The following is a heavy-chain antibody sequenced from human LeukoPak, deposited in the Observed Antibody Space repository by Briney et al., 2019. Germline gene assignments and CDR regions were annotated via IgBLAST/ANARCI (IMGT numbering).Heavy chain of an antibody. D-gene: IGHD3-22*01. CDR3: ARDIYYYDSSGYYYPGGSDY. V-gene: IGHV3-11*04. Sequence: GGSLRLSCAASGFTFSDYYMSWIRQAPGKGLEWVSYISSGGSTIYYAQSVKGRFTISRDNAKNSLYLQINSLRAEDTAVYYCARDIYYYDSSGYYYPGGSDYWGQGTLVTVSS. J-gene: IGHJ4*02. CDR1: GFTFSDYY. CDR2: ISSGGSTI.